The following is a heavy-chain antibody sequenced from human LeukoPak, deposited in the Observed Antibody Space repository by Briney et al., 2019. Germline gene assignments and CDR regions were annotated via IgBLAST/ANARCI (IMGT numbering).Heavy chain of an antibody. V-gene: IGHV3-7*03. CDR2: IKQDGSEK. Sequence: GGSLRLSCAASGFTFSSYWMSWVRQAPGKGLEWVANIKQDGSEKYYVDSVKGRFTISRDNAKNSLYLQMNSLRAEDTALYYCANAYDSSVHDAFDIWGQGTMVTVSS. D-gene: IGHD3-22*01. CDR3: ANAYDSSVHDAFDI. CDR1: GFTFSSYW. J-gene: IGHJ3*02.